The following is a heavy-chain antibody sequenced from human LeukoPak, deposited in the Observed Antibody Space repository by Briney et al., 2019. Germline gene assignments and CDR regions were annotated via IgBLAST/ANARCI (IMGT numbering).Heavy chain of an antibody. J-gene: IGHJ3*02. V-gene: IGHV1-2*02. CDR1: GYTFTSYD. CDR2: INPNSGGT. Sequence: ASVKVSCKASGYTFTSYDINWVRQATGQGLEWMGWINPNSGGTNYAQKFQGRVTMTRDTSISTAYMELSRLRSDDTAVYYCARRYYYDSSGRDAFDIWGQGTMVTVSS. D-gene: IGHD3-22*01. CDR3: ARRYYYDSSGRDAFDI.